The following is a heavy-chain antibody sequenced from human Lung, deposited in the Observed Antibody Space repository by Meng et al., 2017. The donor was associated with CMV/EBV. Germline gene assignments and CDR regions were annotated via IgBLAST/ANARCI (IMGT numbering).Heavy chain of an antibody. CDR3: VGHQGGPRDGVRLV. CDR2: IDVDGQRR. D-gene: IGHD3-10*01. J-gene: IGHJ4*02. V-gene: IGHV3-30*02. CDR1: GLIFNKYG. Sequence: GGSXRLXCVASGLIFNKYGIHWLRQAPGKGLEWLSFIDVDGQRRYNGDTVKARFVVFKDRSKDTVVLQMNSLRVEDTAVYYCVGHQGGPRDGVRLVWGQGTXVTVDS.